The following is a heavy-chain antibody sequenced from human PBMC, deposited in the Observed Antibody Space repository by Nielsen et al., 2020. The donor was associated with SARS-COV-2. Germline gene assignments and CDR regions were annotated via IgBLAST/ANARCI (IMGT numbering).Heavy chain of an antibody. D-gene: IGHD6-13*01. J-gene: IGHJ6*02. CDR1: GFTFINFG. CDR3: AREGAGSSVYYGLDV. V-gene: IGHV3-33*08. CDR2: IWYEGRKK. Sequence: GGSLRLSCAASGFTFINFGMHWVRQAPGKGLEWVAVIWYEGRKKYHADSVKGRFTISRDNSKNTLYLQMNSLRAEDTAMYYCAREGAGSSVYYGLDVWGQGTTVTVSS.